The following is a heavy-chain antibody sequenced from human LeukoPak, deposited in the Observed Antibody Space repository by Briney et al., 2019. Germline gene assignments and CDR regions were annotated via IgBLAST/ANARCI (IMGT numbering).Heavy chain of an antibody. D-gene: IGHD2-2*01. Sequence: GASVKVPCKASGGTFSSYTISWVRQAPGQGLEWMGRIIPILGIANYAQKFQGRVTITADKSTSTAYMELSSLRSEDTAVYYCARCSSSNSCYFLDYWGQGTLVTVSS. J-gene: IGHJ4*02. CDR1: GGTFSSYT. CDR3: ARCSSSNSCYFLDY. CDR2: IIPILGIA. V-gene: IGHV1-69*02.